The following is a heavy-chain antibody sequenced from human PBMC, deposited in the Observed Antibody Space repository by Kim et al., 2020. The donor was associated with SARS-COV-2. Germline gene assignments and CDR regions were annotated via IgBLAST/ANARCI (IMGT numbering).Heavy chain of an antibody. J-gene: IGHJ6*02. CDR1: GFTFSSYS. D-gene: IGHD2-2*01. CDR2: ISSSSSTI. V-gene: IGHV3-48*02. Sequence: GGSLRLSCAASGFTFSSYSMNWVRQAPGKGLEWVSYISSSSSTIYYADSVKGRFTISRDNAKNSLYLQMNSLRDEDTAVYYCARGSVVVPAAMGRMDVWGQGTTVTVSS. CDR3: ARGSVVVPAAMGRMDV.